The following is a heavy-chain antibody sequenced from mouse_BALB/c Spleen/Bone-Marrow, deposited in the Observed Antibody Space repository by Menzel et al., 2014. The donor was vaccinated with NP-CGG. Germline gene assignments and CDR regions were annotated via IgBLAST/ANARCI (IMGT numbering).Heavy chain of an antibody. V-gene: IGHV2-6*02. Sequence: VKLMESGPGLVAPTPSLSITCTVSGFSLTSYGVHWVRQPPGKGLEWLVVIWSDGSTTYNSALKSRLSISRDNSKSQVFLKMNSLQTDDTAMYYCARNGNYAMDYWGQGTSVTVSS. CDR3: ARNGNYAMDY. CDR2: IWSDGST. J-gene: IGHJ4*01. D-gene: IGHD1-1*02. CDR1: GFSLTSYG.